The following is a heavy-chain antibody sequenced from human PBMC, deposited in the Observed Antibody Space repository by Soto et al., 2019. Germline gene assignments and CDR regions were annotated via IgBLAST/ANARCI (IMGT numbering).Heavy chain of an antibody. CDR1: GGTFSSYA. J-gene: IGHJ4*02. D-gene: IGHD2-15*01. V-gene: IGHV1-69*06. CDR2: IIPIFGTA. Sequence: ASVKVSCKASGGTFSSYAISWVRQAPGQGLEWMGGIIPIFGTANYAQKFQGRVTITADKSTSTAYMELSSLRSEDTAVYYCAQGGVVVVAATPFHFDYWGQGTLVSV. CDR3: AQGGVVVVAATPFHFDY.